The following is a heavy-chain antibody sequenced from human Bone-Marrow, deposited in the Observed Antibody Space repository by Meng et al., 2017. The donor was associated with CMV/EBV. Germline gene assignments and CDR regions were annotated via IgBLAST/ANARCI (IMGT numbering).Heavy chain of an antibody. Sequence: SVKVSCKGSGYSFTSYWIGWVRQAPGQGLEWMGGIIPIFGTANYAQKFQGRVTITTDESTSTAYMELSSLRSEDTAVYYCARGLNEFPTGDYGNWFDPWGQGTLVTVSS. J-gene: IGHJ5*02. CDR3: ARGLNEFPTGDYGNWFDP. V-gene: IGHV1-69*05. CDR1: GYSFTSYW. D-gene: IGHD4-17*01. CDR2: IIPIFGTA.